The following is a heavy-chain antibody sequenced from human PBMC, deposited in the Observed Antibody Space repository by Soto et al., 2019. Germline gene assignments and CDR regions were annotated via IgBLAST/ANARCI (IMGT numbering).Heavy chain of an antibody. CDR1: GGSISSYY. CDR2: IYYSGST. Sequence: SETLSLTCTVSGGSISSYYWSWIRQPPGKGLEWIGYIYYSGSTNYNPSLNSRVTISVDTSKNQFSLKLSSVTAADTAVYYCARVHVDIASPSPFYYYYYGMDVWGQGTTVTVSS. V-gene: IGHV4-59*01. CDR3: ARVHVDIASPSPFYYYYYGMDV. J-gene: IGHJ6*02. D-gene: IGHD5-18*01.